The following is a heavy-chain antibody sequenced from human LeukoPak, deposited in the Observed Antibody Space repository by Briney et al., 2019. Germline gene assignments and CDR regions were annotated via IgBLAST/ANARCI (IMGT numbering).Heavy chain of an antibody. D-gene: IGHD1-14*01. CDR1: GYTFTGYY. J-gene: IGHJ6*03. Sequence: ASVKVSCKASGYTFTGYYMHWVRQAPGQGLEWMGWINPNSGGSKYAQKFQGRVTMTGDTSISTAYMELSRLRSDDTAVYYCARDRQSPDYYYLDVWGKGTTVTVSS. CDR3: ARDRQSPDYYYLDV. V-gene: IGHV1-2*02. CDR2: INPNSGGS.